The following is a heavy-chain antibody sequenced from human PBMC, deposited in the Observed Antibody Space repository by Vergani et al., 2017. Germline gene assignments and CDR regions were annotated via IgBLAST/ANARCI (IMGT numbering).Heavy chain of an antibody. CDR1: GYSFTSYW. CDR2: IYPGDSDT. D-gene: IGHD1-26*01. J-gene: IGHJ4*02. V-gene: IGHV5-51*01. Sequence: EVQLVPSGAEVKKPGESLKISCKGSGYSFTSYWIGWVRQMPGKGLEWMGIIYPGDSDTRYSPSFQGQVTISADKSISTAYLQWSSLKASDTAMYYCAGLSRIVGATPDYFDYWGQGTLVTVSS. CDR3: AGLSRIVGATPDYFDY.